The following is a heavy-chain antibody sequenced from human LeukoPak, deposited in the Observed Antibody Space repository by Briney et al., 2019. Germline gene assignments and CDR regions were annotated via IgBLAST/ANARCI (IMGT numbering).Heavy chain of an antibody. CDR1: GYTFTSYG. CDR2: ISAYNGNT. J-gene: IGHJ3*02. V-gene: IGHV1-18*01. D-gene: IGHD3-16*02. Sequence: GASVKVSCKASGYTFTSYGISWVRQAPGQGLEWMGWISAYNGNTNYAQKLQGRVTMTTDTSTSTAYMELSSLRSEDTAVYYCARLYPYGNDAFDIWGQGTMVTVSS. CDR3: ARLYPYGNDAFDI.